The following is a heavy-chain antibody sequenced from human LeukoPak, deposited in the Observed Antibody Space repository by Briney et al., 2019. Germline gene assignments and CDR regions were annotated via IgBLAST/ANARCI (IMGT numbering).Heavy chain of an antibody. CDR3: ARGLSNLGGRYYYYYYMDV. D-gene: IGHD4-23*01. CDR1: GYTFTGYY. CDR2: INPNRGGT. Sequence: ASVKVSCKASGYTFTGYYMHWVRQAPGQGLELMGWINPNRGGTNYAQKFQGRVTMTRDTSISTAYMELSRLRSDDTAVYYSARGLSNLGGRYYYYYYMDVWGKGTTVTVSS. V-gene: IGHV1-2*02. J-gene: IGHJ6*03.